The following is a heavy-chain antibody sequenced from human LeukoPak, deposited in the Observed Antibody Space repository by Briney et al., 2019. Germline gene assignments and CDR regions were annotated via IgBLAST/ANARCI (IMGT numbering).Heavy chain of an antibody. D-gene: IGHD3-10*01. CDR3: ARGHMVRGVPDAFDI. CDR2: IYPGDSDT. V-gene: IGHV5-51*01. Sequence: GESLKISCKGSGYSFTSYWIGWVRQMPGKGLEWMGIIYPGDSDTRYSPSFQGQVTISADKSISTAYLQWSSLKASDTAMYYCARGHMVRGVPDAFDIWGQGTMVTASS. J-gene: IGHJ3*02. CDR1: GYSFTSYW.